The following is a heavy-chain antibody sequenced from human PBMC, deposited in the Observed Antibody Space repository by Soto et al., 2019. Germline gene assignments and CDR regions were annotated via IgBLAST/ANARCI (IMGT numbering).Heavy chain of an antibody. CDR3: AKVRSSGYTHYYYYGMDV. Sequence: QVQLVESGGGVVQPGRSLRLSCAASGFTFSSYGMHWVRQAPGKGLEWVEVISYDGSNKYYADSVKGRFTISRDNSKNTLYLQMSSLRAEDTAVYYCAKVRSSGYTHYYYYGMDVWGQGTTVTVSS. CDR1: GFTFSSYG. CDR2: ISYDGSNK. V-gene: IGHV3-30*18. J-gene: IGHJ6*02. D-gene: IGHD3-3*01.